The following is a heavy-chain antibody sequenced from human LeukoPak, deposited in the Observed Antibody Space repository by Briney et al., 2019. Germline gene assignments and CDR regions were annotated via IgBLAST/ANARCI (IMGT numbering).Heavy chain of an antibody. Sequence: SGGSLRLSCAASGFTFSSYSMNWVRRAPGKGLEWVSSISSSSSYIYYADSVKGRFPISRDNAKNSLYLQMNSLRAEDTAVYYCARVRSGYDSYYYYYMDVWGKGTTVTVSS. D-gene: IGHD3-22*01. CDR1: GFTFSSYS. J-gene: IGHJ6*03. CDR2: ISSSSSYI. CDR3: ARVRSGYDSYYYYYMDV. V-gene: IGHV3-21*01.